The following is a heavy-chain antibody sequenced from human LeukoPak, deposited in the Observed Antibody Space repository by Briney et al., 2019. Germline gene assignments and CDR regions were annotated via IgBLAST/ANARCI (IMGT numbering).Heavy chain of an antibody. J-gene: IGHJ6*02. V-gene: IGHV4-34*01. D-gene: IGHD3-10*01. CDR1: GGSFSGYY. CDR2: INHSGST. Sequence: PSETLSLTCAVYGGSFSGYYWSWIRQPPVKGLEWIGEINHSGSTNYNPSLKSRVTISVDTSKNQFSLKLSSVTAADTAVYYCARGHYYGSGSSTTNPYYYYGMDVWGQGTTVTVSS. CDR3: ARGHYYGSGSSTTNPYYYYGMDV.